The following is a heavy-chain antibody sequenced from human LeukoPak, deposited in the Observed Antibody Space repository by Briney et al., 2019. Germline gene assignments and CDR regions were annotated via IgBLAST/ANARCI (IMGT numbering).Heavy chain of an antibody. V-gene: IGHV1-2*02. J-gene: IGHJ4*02. CDR2: INPNSGGT. Sequence: ASVKVSCKASGYTFTGYYMHWVRQAPGQGLEWMGWINPNSGGTNYAQKFRGRVTMTRDTSISTAYMELSRLRSDDTAVYYCARVGRVYYGSGSYDYWGQGTLVTVSS. D-gene: IGHD3-10*01. CDR3: ARVGRVYYGSGSYDY. CDR1: GYTFTGYY.